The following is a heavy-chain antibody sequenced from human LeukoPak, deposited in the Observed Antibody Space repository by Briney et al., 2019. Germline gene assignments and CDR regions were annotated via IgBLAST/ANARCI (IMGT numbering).Heavy chain of an antibody. CDR1: GFTVSSNY. V-gene: IGHV3-53*05. Sequence: PGGSLRLSCAASGFTVSSNYMSWVRQAPGKGLEWVSVIYSGGSTYYADSVKGRFTVSRDNSKNTLYLQMNSLRAEDTAVYYCAKDPTGYYYDSSGYYPNDYWGQGTLVTVSS. CDR2: IYSGGST. CDR3: AKDPTGYYYDSSGYYPNDY. J-gene: IGHJ4*02. D-gene: IGHD3-22*01.